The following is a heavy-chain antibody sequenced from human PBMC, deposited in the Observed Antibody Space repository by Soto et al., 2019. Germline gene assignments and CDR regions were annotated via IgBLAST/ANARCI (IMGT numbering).Heavy chain of an antibody. Sequence: EVQLLESGGGLLQPWGSLRLSCAASGFTFGNYAFCCVRQAPGKGREWGSVISGGGDATYYPDSVKGRFTTSRDNSKNPVYLKMNSLIAEDTAVYYCAKKSLGSITLPALYYFDYWGQGTLVTVSS. D-gene: IGHD7-27*01. J-gene: IGHJ4*02. CDR1: GFTFGNYA. CDR2: ISGGGDAT. V-gene: IGHV3-23*01. CDR3: AKKSLGSITLPALYYFDY.